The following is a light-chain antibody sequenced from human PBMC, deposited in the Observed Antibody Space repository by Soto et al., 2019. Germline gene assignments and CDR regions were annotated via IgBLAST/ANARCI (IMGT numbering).Light chain of an antibody. J-gene: IGKJ1*01. CDR2: GAS. CDR1: QSVSSSY. Sequence: EIVLTQSPGTLSLSPGERATLSCRASQSVSSSYLAGYQQKPGQAPRLLIYGASSRATGIPARFSGSESVTEFTLTISGLQSEDFAVYYCQQYSNWPRTFGQGTKVDI. CDR3: QQYSNWPRT. V-gene: IGKV3-15*01.